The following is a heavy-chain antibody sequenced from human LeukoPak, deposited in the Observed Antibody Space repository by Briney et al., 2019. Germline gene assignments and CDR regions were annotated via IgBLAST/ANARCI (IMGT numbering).Heavy chain of an antibody. Sequence: SETLSLTCTVSGGSISSGSYYWGWIRQPPGKGLEWIGSIYYSGSTYYNPSLKSRVTISVDTSKNQFSLKLSSVTAADTAVYYCARQYSSGWYIGDYYYYYYMDVWGKGTTVTISS. CDR3: ARQYSSGWYIGDYYYYYYMDV. D-gene: IGHD6-19*01. CDR2: IYYSGST. V-gene: IGHV4-39*01. CDR1: GGSISSGSYY. J-gene: IGHJ6*03.